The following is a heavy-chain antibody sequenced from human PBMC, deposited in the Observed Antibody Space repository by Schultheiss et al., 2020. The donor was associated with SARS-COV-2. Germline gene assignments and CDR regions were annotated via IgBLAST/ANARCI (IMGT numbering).Heavy chain of an antibody. CDR1: GGSISSYY. V-gene: IGHV4-59*01. J-gene: IGHJ5*02. CDR3: ARASFGNTVTIDR. D-gene: IGHD4-17*01. CDR2: INHSGST. Sequence: SQTLSLTCTVSGGSISSYYWNWIRQPPGKGLEWIGEINHSGSTNYNPSLRSRVTISVDTSKNQFSLKLSSVTAADTAVYYCARASFGNTVTIDRWGQGTLVTVSS.